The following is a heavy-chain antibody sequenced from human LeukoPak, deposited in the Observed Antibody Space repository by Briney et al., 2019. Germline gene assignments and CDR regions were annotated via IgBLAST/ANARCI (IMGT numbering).Heavy chain of an antibody. CDR3: ASIVVVTAADPSDAFDI. Sequence: SETLSLTCTVSGGSISSYYWSWIRQPPGQGLELIGRICTSGSTNYNPSLKSRVTMSVDTTKNQFSLKLSSVTAADTAVYYCASIVVVTAADPSDAFDIWGQGTMVTVSS. CDR2: ICTSGST. D-gene: IGHD2-21*02. CDR1: GGSISSYY. V-gene: IGHV4-4*07. J-gene: IGHJ3*02.